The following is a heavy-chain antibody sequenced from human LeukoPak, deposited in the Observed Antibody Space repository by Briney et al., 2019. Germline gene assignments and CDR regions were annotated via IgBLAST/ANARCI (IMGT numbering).Heavy chain of an antibody. D-gene: IGHD3-10*01. V-gene: IGHV3-21*06. Sequence: GGSLRLSCAASGFTFNAHTVNWLRQAPGKGLEWVSSIKGSDNYIYNADSVAGRFTVSTDDAQNSIYLQMSSLRVEDTGIYYCATSRGMSMNDKNLLYWGQGSLVTVSS. CDR1: GFTFNAHT. J-gene: IGHJ4*02. CDR2: IKGSDNYI. CDR3: ATSRGMSMNDKNLLY.